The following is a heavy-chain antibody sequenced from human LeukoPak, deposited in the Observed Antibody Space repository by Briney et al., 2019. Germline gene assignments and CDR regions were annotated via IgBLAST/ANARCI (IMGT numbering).Heavy chain of an antibody. CDR3: ARDRAAAGSSEPFDY. CDR1: GFTFDDYG. D-gene: IGHD6-13*01. Sequence: GGSLRLSCAASGFTFDDYGMSWVRQAPGKGLERVSGINWNGGSTGYADSVKGRFTISRDNAKNSLYLQMNSLRAEDTALYYCARDRAAAGSSEPFDYWGQGTLVTVSS. CDR2: INWNGGST. V-gene: IGHV3-20*04. J-gene: IGHJ4*02.